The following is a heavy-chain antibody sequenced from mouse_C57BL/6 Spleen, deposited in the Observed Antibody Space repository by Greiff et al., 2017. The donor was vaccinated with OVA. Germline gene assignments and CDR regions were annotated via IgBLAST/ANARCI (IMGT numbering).Heavy chain of an antibody. Sequence: EVQVVESGGGLVKPGGSLKLSCAASGFTFSDYGMHWVRQAPEKGLEWVAYISSGSSTNYYADTVKGRFTISRDNAKNTLFLQMTSLRSEDTAMYYFARRDYDVYFSFAYWGQGTLVTVSA. V-gene: IGHV5-17*01. J-gene: IGHJ3*01. CDR3: ARRDYDVYFSFAY. D-gene: IGHD2-3*01. CDR2: ISSGSSTN. CDR1: GFTFSDYG.